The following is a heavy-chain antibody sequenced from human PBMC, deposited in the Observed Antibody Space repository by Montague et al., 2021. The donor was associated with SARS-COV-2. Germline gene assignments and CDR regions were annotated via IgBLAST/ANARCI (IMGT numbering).Heavy chain of an antibody. Sequence: SLRLSCAASGFTFSTYGMTWVRRAPGKGLEGVSGISDSGFTTSYADSVQGRFTISRDNSKNTLYLQMDSLRVEDTAVYYCVRVTLTVAASTITNYYMDVWGKGTTVTVSS. D-gene: IGHD5-24*01. CDR1: GFTFSTYG. CDR2: ISDSGFTT. J-gene: IGHJ6*03. V-gene: IGHV3-23*01. CDR3: VRVTLTVAASTITNYYMDV.